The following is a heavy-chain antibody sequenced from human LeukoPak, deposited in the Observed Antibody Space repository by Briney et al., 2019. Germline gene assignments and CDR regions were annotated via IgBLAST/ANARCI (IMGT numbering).Heavy chain of an antibody. V-gene: IGHV4-61*02. CDR3: ARLYSRFGINWCDP. CDR2: IYTTGST. CDR1: SASISSGTYY. J-gene: IGHJ5*02. D-gene: IGHD6-13*01. Sequence: SQTLSLTCTVSSASISSGTYYWSWLRQPAGMGLEWIVRIYTTGSTNYNPSLQSRVTISVYTSKNQCSLKLSSVTAAGTAVYYCARLYSRFGINWCDPWGEGTLVSVS.